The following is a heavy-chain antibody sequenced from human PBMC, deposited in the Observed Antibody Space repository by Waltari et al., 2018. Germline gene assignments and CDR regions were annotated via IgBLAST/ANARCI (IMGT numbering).Heavy chain of an antibody. V-gene: IGHV1-8*01. Sequence: QVQLVQSGAEVKKPGASVKVSCKASGYTFTSYDINWVRQATGQGLEWMGWMKPNSGNTGYAQKFQGRVTMTRNTSISTAYMELSSLRSEDTAVYYCARGRYYDSSGYYSFDWFDPWGQGTLVIVSS. D-gene: IGHD3-22*01. CDR2: MKPNSGNT. CDR3: ARGRYYDSSGYYSFDWFDP. J-gene: IGHJ5*02. CDR1: GYTFTSYD.